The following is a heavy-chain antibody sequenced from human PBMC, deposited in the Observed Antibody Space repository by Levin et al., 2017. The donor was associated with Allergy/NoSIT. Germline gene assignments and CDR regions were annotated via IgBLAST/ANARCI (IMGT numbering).Heavy chain of an antibody. Sequence: GSLKISCAASGFPFSSSEMNWVRRAPGKGLEWVSYISSTGSTIYSADSVKGRFTISRDNAKNSLYLHMNSLRAEDTAVYYCARQLGNFWSGYNYFDYWGQGTLVTVSS. CDR2: ISSTGSTI. CDR3: ARQLGNFWSGYNYFDY. J-gene: IGHJ4*02. CDR1: GFPFSSSE. V-gene: IGHV3-48*03. D-gene: IGHD3-3*01.